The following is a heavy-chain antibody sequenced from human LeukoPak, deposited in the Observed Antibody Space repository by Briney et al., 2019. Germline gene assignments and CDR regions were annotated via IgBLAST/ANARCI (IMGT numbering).Heavy chain of an antibody. CDR2: IFHTGST. Sequence: SETLSLTCSVSGFSLSSDYYWGWIRQPPGKGLEWIGTIFHTGSTYYNPSLKSRVTISLDTSKNQFSLKLSSVTAADTAVYYCAREAYCGGDCYSGFDFWGQGTLVTVSS. CDR1: GFSLSSDYY. D-gene: IGHD2-21*02. J-gene: IGHJ4*02. V-gene: IGHV4-38-2*02. CDR3: AREAYCGGDCYSGFDF.